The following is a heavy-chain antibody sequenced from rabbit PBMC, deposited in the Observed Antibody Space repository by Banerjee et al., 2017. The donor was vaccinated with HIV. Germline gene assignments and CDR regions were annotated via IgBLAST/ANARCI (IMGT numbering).Heavy chain of an antibody. CDR3: ARSFMLVVRYGMDL. D-gene: IGHD4-2*01. V-gene: IGHV1S40*01. CDR1: GFSFSSSYY. CDR2: IYAGSSGST. Sequence: QSLEESGGDLVKPGASLTLTCTASGFSFSSSYYMCWVRQAPGKGLEWIACIYAGSSGSTYYASWAKGRFTISKTSSTTVTLQMTSLTAADTATYFCARSFMLVVRYGMDLWGQGTLVTVS. J-gene: IGHJ6*01.